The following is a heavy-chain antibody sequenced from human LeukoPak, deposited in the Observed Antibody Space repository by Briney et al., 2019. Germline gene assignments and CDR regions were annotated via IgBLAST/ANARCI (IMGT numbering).Heavy chain of an antibody. Sequence: TGGSLRLSCAASGFTVSSNYMSWVRQAPGKGLEWVSVIYSGGSTYYADSVKGRFTISRDNSKNTLYLQMNSLRAEDTAVYYCARGSGYSGYGLDYWGQGTLVTVSS. CDR3: ARGSGYSGYGLDY. CDR1: GFTVSSNY. J-gene: IGHJ4*02. V-gene: IGHV3-53*01. D-gene: IGHD5-12*01. CDR2: IYSGGST.